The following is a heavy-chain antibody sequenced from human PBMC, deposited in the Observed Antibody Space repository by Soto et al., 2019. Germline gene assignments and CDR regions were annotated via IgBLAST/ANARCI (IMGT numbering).Heavy chain of an antibody. Sequence: GGSLRLSCAASGFTFSDYYMSWIRQAPGKGLEWVSYISSSSSYTNYADSVKGRFTISRDNAKNSLYLQMNSLRAEDTAVYYCASESAAWSGLVYWGQGTLVTVSS. D-gene: IGHD1-1*01. CDR3: ASESAAWSGLVY. CDR1: GFTFSDYY. J-gene: IGHJ4*02. CDR2: ISSSSSYT. V-gene: IGHV3-11*06.